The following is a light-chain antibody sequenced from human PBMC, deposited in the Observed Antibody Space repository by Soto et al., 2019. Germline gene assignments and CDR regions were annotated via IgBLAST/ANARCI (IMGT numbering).Light chain of an antibody. CDR1: KLGDKY. V-gene: IGLV3-1*01. J-gene: IGLJ2*01. CDR2: QDT. Sequence: SYELTQPPSVSVSPGQTASITCSGDKLGDKYVCWYQQKPGQSPVLVIYQDTKRPSGIPERFSGSNSGNTAALTVSGTQAMDEADYYCQAWDSSTVVFGGGTKLTVL. CDR3: QAWDSSTVV.